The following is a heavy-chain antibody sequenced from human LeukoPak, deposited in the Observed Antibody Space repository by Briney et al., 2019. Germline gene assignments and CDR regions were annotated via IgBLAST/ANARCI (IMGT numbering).Heavy chain of an antibody. CDR1: GFTFSSYG. D-gene: IGHD3-16*02. V-gene: IGHV3-30*18. J-gene: IGHJ4*02. CDR3: AKDLMYSDVWGSYRPNPLDY. CDR2: IPYDGSNK. Sequence: PGRSLRLSCAASGFTFSSYGMHWVRQAPGKGLEWVAVIPYDGSNKYYADSVKGRFTISRDNSKNTLYLQMNSLRAEDTAVYYCAKDLMYSDVWGSYRPNPLDYWGQGTLVTVSS.